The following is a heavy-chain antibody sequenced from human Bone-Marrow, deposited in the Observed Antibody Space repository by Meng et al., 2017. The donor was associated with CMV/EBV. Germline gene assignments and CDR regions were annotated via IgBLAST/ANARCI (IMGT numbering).Heavy chain of an antibody. D-gene: IGHD5-18*01. CDR3: ARGPQLFDY. CDR2: INQDGSEK. V-gene: IGHV3-7*01. CDR1: GFTFSSYE. Sequence: GESLKISCAASGFTFSSYEMNWVRQAPGKGLEWVANINQDGSEKYYVDSVKGRFTISRDNAKNSLYLQMNSLRAEDTAVYYCARGPQLFDYWGQGTRVTVSS. J-gene: IGHJ4*02.